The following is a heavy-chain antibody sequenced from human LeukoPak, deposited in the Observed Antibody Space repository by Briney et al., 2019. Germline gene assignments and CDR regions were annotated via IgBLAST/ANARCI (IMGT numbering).Heavy chain of an antibody. CDR3: AGGELTIFGVVIADY. CDR2: ISAYNGNT. Sequence: ASVTVSCKASGYTFTSYGISWVRQAPGQGLEWMGWISAYNGNTNYAQKLQGRVTMTTDTSTSTAYMELRSLRSDDTAVYYCAGGELTIFGVVIADYWGQGTLVTVSS. V-gene: IGHV1-18*01. D-gene: IGHD3-3*01. J-gene: IGHJ4*02. CDR1: GYTFTSYG.